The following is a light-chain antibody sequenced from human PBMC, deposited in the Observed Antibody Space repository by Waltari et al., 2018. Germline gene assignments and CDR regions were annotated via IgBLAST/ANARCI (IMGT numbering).Light chain of an antibody. V-gene: IGLV1-51*01. CDR2: DND. Sequence: QSVLTQAPSVSAAPGQKVTISCAGSSSNIGNRYVSWYQQFPGTAPKLLIYDNDKRPSGNPDRFSASKSGTSATLGITGLQTGDEANYYCGTWDTSLSAGVFGGGTKLTVL. CDR3: GTWDTSLSAGV. CDR1: SSNIGNRY. J-gene: IGLJ2*01.